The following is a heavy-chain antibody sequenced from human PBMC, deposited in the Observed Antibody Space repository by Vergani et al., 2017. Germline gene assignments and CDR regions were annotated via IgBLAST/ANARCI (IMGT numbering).Heavy chain of an antibody. D-gene: IGHD6-13*01. CDR2: IYPGDSDT. V-gene: IGHV5-51*01. CDR1: GYSFTTYW. CDR3: ARAPPPVGSSSWYPYDY. J-gene: IGHJ4*02. Sequence: EVQLVQSGAEVKKPGASLNLSCIASGYSFTTYWIGWVRQMPGKALVWMGIIYPGDSDTRYSPSFQGQVTISADKSISTAYLQWSSLKASETAMYYCARAPPPVGSSSWYPYDYWGQGTLVTVSS.